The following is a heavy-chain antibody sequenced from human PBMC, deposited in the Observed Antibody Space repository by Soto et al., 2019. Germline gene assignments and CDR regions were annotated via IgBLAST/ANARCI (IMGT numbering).Heavy chain of an antibody. CDR1: GGSISNSLYY. V-gene: IGHV4-39*01. J-gene: IGHJ4*02. CDR3: ARRAAAGQYQFDL. D-gene: IGHD6-13*01. Sequence: QVQLQESGPGLVKPSETLSLTCTVSGGSISNSLYYWGWIRQPPGKGLEWIGTTYYSGNTYYNPSLSSRVTMPVDTSKNQPSRILSSVTAADTAVYFCARRAAAGQYQFDLWGQGTLVTVSS. CDR2: TYYSGNT.